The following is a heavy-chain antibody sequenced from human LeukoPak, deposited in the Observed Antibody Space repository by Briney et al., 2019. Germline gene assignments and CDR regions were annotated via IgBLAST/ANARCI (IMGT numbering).Heavy chain of an antibody. V-gene: IGHV1-2*02. CDR3: ARDRYSSSWYFPYYYYGMDV. Sequence: ASVKVSCKASGYTFTGYYMHWVRQAPGQGLEWMGWINPNSGGTNYAQKFQGRVTMTRDTSISTAYMELSRLRSEDTAVYYCARDRYSSSWYFPYYYYGMDVWGQGTTVTVSS. CDR1: GYTFTGYY. D-gene: IGHD6-13*01. CDR2: INPNSGGT. J-gene: IGHJ6*02.